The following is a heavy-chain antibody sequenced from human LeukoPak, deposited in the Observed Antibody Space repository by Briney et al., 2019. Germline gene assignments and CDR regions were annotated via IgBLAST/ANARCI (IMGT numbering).Heavy chain of an antibody. J-gene: IGHJ1*01. D-gene: IGHD2-2*01. CDR1: GASIHDDH. CDR3: GRNFEASSTWYIQY. CDR2: VYYRGSA. V-gene: IGHV4-59*12. Sequence: SETLSLTCTVSGASIHDDHFTWIRQPPGRGLEWIGFVYYRGSAKYNPSLESRVTISVDTSKKQISLILKSVTAADTAVYYCGRNFEASSTWYIQYWGQGSLVTVSS.